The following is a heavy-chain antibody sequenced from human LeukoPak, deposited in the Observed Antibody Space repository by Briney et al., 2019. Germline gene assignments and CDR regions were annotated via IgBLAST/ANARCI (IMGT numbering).Heavy chain of an antibody. CDR2: IYYSGST. D-gene: IGHD3-10*01. CDR3: ARYYYGSGSYYRD. Sequence: SETLSLTWTVSGGSISSYYWSWIRQPPGKGLEWIGYIYYSGSTNYNPSLKSRVTISVDTSKNQFSLKLSSVTAADTAVYYCARYYYGSGSYYRDWGQGTLVTVSS. V-gene: IGHV4-59*01. CDR1: GGSISSYY. J-gene: IGHJ4*02.